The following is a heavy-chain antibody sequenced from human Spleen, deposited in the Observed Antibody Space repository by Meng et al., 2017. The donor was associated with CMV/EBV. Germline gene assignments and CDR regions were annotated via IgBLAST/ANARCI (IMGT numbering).Heavy chain of an antibody. V-gene: IGHV3-30*04. J-gene: IGHJ3*01. CDR1: GFTFNGYA. D-gene: IGHD3-3*01. Sequence: GESLKISCAASGFTFNGYAMHWVRQAPGKGLEWVAVISYDGTKKFYADSVKGRFTISRDNSKNTLYLQMNSLRVEDTAVYFCARDPRTPRKPRIFGVDFMFDVFDFWGRGTKVTVSS. CDR2: ISYDGTKK. CDR3: ARDPRTPRKPRIFGVDFMFDVFDF.